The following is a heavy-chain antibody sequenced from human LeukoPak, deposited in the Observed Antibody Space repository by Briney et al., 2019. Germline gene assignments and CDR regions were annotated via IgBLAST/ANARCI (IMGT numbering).Heavy chain of an antibody. Sequence: GGSLRLYCAASGFTFSSYSMNWVRQAPGKGLEWVSSISSSSSYIYYADSVKGRFTISRDNAKNSLYLQMNSLRAEDTAVYYCARLNAMGAFDIWGQGTMVTVSS. CDR3: ARLNAMGAFDI. J-gene: IGHJ3*02. CDR2: ISSSSSYI. CDR1: GFTFSSYS. V-gene: IGHV3-21*01. D-gene: IGHD5-24*01.